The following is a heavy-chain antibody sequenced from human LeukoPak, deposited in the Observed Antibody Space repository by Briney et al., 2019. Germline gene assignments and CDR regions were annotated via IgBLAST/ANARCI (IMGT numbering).Heavy chain of an antibody. Sequence: SQTLSLTCTVSGGSISSGDYYWRWIRQPPGKGLERIGYIYYSGSTYYNPSLKSRVTISVDTSKNQFSLKLSSVTAADTAVYYCARLVGATGFDYWGQGTLVTVSS. CDR1: GGSISSGDYY. CDR2: IYYSGST. V-gene: IGHV4-30-4*01. J-gene: IGHJ4*02. D-gene: IGHD1-26*01. CDR3: ARLVGATGFDY.